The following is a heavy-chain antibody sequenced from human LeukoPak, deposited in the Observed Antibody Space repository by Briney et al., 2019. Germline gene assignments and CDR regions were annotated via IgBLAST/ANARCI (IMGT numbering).Heavy chain of an antibody. J-gene: IGHJ4*02. CDR2: INPSGGST. D-gene: IGHD6-6*01. CDR1: GYTFTSYY. Sequence: ASVTVSCKASGYTFTSYYMHWVRQAPGQGLEWMGIINPSGGSTSYAQKLQGRVTMTRDTSTSTVYMELSSLRSEDTAVYYCARDTSSSAIDYWGQGTLVTVSS. V-gene: IGHV1-46*01. CDR3: ARDTSSSAIDY.